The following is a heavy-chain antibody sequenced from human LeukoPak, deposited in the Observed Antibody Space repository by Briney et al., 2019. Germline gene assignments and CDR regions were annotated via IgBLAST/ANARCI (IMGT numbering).Heavy chain of an antibody. CDR3: AKDGTGATDLSN. J-gene: IGHJ4*02. CDR1: GFTFSSYA. D-gene: IGHD1-26*01. Sequence: GGSLRLSCAASGFTFSSYAMSWVRQAPGKGLEWVSGISWNGGSIGYADSVKGRFTISRDNAKNSLYLQMNSLRAEDTALYYCAKDGTGATDLSNWGQGTLVTVSS. CDR2: ISWNGGSI. V-gene: IGHV3-9*01.